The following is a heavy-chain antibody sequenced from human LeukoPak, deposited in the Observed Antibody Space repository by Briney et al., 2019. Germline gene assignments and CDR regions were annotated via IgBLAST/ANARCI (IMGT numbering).Heavy chain of an antibody. J-gene: IGHJ4*02. D-gene: IGHD5-24*01. CDR3: AKDRGEMATITFDY. CDR2: IWYDGSNK. Sequence: GGSLRLSXAASGFTFSSYAMSWVRQAPGKGLEWGAVIWYDGSNKYYADSVKGRFTISRDNSKNTLYLQMNSLRAEDTAVYYCAKDRGEMATITFDYWGQGTLVTVSS. CDR1: GFTFSSYA. V-gene: IGHV3-33*06.